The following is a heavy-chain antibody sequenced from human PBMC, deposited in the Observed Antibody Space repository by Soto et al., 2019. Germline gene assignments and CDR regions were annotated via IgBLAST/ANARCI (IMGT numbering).Heavy chain of an antibody. D-gene: IGHD1-26*01. V-gene: IGHV1-69*01. CDR1: GGTFSSYA. Sequence: QVQLVQSGAEVKKPGSSVKVSCKASGGTFSSYAISWVRQAPGQGLEWMGGFLPIFGTASYAQKFQGRVAITADESTITAYMELSSLRSEDTAVYYYARPVGGAKEFSFDYWGQGTLVTVSS. J-gene: IGHJ4*02. CDR2: FLPIFGTA. CDR3: ARPVGGAKEFSFDY.